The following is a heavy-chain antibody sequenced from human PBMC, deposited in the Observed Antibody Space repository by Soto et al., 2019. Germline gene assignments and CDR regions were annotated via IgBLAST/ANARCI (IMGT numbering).Heavy chain of an antibody. CDR1: GDSVRITYYY. V-gene: IGHV4-61*01. D-gene: IGHD2-15*01. Sequence: QVQLKESGPRLVKPSETLSLTCTVSGDSVRITYYYCTWIRQPPGKGLEWIGNRYYSGNTNYNPSLRSRVTFSAGTSQNQYSLRLSSVTTAYTAVYYCAREGCSGCSCYSGYKLGIDYWGQGTLVTVSA. J-gene: IGHJ4*02. CDR2: RYYSGNT. CDR3: AREGCSGCSCYSGYKLGIDY.